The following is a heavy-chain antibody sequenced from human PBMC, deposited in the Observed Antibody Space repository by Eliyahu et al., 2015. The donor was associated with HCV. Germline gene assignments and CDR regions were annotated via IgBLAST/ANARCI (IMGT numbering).Heavy chain of an antibody. D-gene: IGHD2-8*01. Sequence: QVQLQQWGAGLLKPSETLSLTXAXYGGSLSGYXGSWIRQXPGAGLEWIGEINDSGNTNYNPXLKSRVTVSVDTSKNQFSLKLSSVTAADTAVYYCGRGMLDVYWGQGTLVTVSS. CDR1: GGSLSGYX. CDR2: INDSGNT. V-gene: IGHV4-34*01. J-gene: IGHJ4*02. CDR3: GRGMLDVY.